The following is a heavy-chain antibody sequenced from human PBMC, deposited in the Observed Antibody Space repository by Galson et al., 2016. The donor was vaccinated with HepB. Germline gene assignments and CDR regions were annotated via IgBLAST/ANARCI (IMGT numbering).Heavy chain of an antibody. V-gene: IGHV1-69*06. D-gene: IGHD3-22*01. J-gene: IGHJ3*02. CDR3: ATDSSGYSAFDI. CDR2: IIPIFATG. Sequence: SVKVSCKASGGTFSRYGISWVRQAPGQGLEWMGGIIPIFATGNYAQKFQGRVTITADKSTNTAYMELSSLRSDDTAVYYCATDSSGYSAFDIWGQGTMVTVSS. CDR1: GGTFSRYG.